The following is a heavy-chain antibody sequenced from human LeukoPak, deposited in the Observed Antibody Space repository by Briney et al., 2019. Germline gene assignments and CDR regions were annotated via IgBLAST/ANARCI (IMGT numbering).Heavy chain of an antibody. CDR3: ARVSYYDSSGYYFLSYVDY. V-gene: IGHV3-53*01. CDR1: GFTVSSNY. D-gene: IGHD3-22*01. Sequence: PGGSLRLSCAASGFTVSSNYMRWVRQAPGKGLGGVSVIYSGGSTYYADSVRGRFTISRDNSKNTLYLQMNSLGAEDTAVYYCARVSYYDSSGYYFLSYVDYWGQGTLVTVSS. J-gene: IGHJ4*02. CDR2: IYSGGST.